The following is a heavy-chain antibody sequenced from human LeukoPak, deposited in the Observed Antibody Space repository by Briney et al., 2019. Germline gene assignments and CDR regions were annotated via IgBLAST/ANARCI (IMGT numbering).Heavy chain of an antibody. CDR2: IKQDGSEK. Sequence: GGSLRLSCAASGFTFSSYWMSWVRQAPGKGLEWVANIKQDGSEKYYVDSVKGRFTISRDNAKNSLYLQMNSLRAEDTAVYYCARWRVVVSNGGFDIWGQGTTVIVSS. CDR3: ARWRVVVSNGGFDI. CDR1: GFTFSSYW. J-gene: IGHJ3*02. V-gene: IGHV3-7*01. D-gene: IGHD3-22*01.